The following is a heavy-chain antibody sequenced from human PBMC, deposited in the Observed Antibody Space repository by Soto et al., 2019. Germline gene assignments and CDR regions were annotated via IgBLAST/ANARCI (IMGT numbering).Heavy chain of an antibody. D-gene: IGHD1-26*01. V-gene: IGHV1-69*01. Sequence: QVQLLQSGAEGRKPGSSVKVSCKASGGTFSSYAFSWVRQAPGPGLEWMGGIIPSFGTANYAQKFQGRVTNAADGPMNTADLFLFSLRLGARAIDFCASDEDSGRKNGRGIGLWFDLRGQGTLVPVSA. J-gene: IGHJ5*02. CDR3: ASDEDSGRKNGRGIGLWFDL. CDR1: GGTFSSYA. CDR2: IIPSFGTA.